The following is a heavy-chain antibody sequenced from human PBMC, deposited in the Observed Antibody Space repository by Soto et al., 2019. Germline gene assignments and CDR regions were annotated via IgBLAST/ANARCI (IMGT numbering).Heavy chain of an antibody. Sequence: PGGSLRLSCAASGFTFSNAWMSRVRQAPGKGLEWVGRIKSKTDGGTTDYAAPVKGRFTISRDDSKNTLYLQMNSLKTEDTAVYYCTTLHYYDSSGYYYGRLVDYWGQGTLVTVSS. J-gene: IGHJ4*02. CDR2: IKSKTDGGTT. V-gene: IGHV3-15*01. CDR3: TTLHYYDSSGYYYGRLVDY. CDR1: GFTFSNAW. D-gene: IGHD3-22*01.